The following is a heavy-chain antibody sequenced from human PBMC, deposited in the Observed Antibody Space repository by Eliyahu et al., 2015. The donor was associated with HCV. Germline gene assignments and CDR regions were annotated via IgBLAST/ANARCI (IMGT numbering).Heavy chain of an antibody. D-gene: IGHD6-19*01. CDR2: IHYSGRT. J-gene: IGHJ5*02. Sequence: QVQLQESGPGLVKPSETLSLTCXVXGXXXXTYSWSWIRQPPGKGLXWIGYIHYSGRTNYNPSLKSRVTISIDTSKNQFSLNLTSVTAADTAMYYCASGGGGIAVTGTGGWFDPWGQGTLVTVSS. CDR3: ASGGGGIAVTGTGGWFDP. V-gene: IGHV4-59*01. CDR1: GXXXXTYS.